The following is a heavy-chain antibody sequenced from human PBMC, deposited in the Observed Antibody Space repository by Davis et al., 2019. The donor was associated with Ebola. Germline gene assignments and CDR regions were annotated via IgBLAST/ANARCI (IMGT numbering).Heavy chain of an antibody. J-gene: IGHJ6*02. V-gene: IGHV1-46*01. Sequence: ASVKVSCKASGYTFTSYYMHWVRQAPGQGLEWMGIINPSAGSTSYAQKFQGRVTMTRDTSISTAYMELSRLRSEDTAVYYCARAMVQGVIIHYYYGMDVWGQGTTVTVSS. D-gene: IGHD3-10*01. CDR3: ARAMVQGVIIHYYYGMDV. CDR1: GYTFTSYY. CDR2: INPSAGST.